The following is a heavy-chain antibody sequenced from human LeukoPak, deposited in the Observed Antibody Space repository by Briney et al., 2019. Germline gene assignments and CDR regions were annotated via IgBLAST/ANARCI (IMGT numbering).Heavy chain of an antibody. V-gene: IGHV4-59*02. J-gene: IGHJ4*02. D-gene: IGHD3-3*01. CDR3: ARLSTYYNFWSPLDY. Sequence: SETLSLTCTVSGASVSSHYWNWIRHPPGKGLEWIGYVSYSGGTNYSPSLKSRVTISLDTSKDQFSLRLNSVTAADTAVYYCARLSTYYNFWSPLDYWGQGTLVTVSS. CDR1: GASVSSHY. CDR2: VSYSGGT.